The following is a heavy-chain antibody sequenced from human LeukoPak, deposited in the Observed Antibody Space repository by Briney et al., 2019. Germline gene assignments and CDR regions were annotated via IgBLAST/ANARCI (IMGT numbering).Heavy chain of an antibody. CDR2: IYYSGST. CDR3: AREQTWYNWNLDY. D-gene: IGHD1-20*01. CDR1: GGSISSSSYY. Sequence: SETLSLTCTASGGSISSSSYYWGWIRQPPGKGLEWIGSIYYSGSTYYNPSLKSRVTISVDTSKNQFSLKLSSVTAADTAVYYCAREQTWYNWNLDYWGQGTLVTVSS. J-gene: IGHJ4*02. V-gene: IGHV4-39*07.